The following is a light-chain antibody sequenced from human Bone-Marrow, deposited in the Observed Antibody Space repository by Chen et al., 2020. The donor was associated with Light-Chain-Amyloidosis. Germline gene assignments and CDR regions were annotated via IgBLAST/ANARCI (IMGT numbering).Light chain of an antibody. CDR1: SNDVGGYKY. Sequence: QSALPQPPSSSGSPGQSITLSCTGTSNDVGGYKYVSWYQQHPGKAPKLIIYDVTNRPSRISNRFSGSKSGNTASLTISGLQPEDEAHYYCCSYATSATLIFGGGTKLTVL. CDR2: DVT. CDR3: CSYATSATLI. V-gene: IGLV2-14*03. J-gene: IGLJ2*01.